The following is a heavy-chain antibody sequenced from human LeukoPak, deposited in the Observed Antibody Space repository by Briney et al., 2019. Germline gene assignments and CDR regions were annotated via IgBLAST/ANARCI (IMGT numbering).Heavy chain of an antibody. D-gene: IGHD5-12*01. Sequence: PGGSLRLSCAASGFTFSRYNMNWVRQAPGKGLEWVSYINSISSTIYYADSVKGRFTISRDNSKNSLYLQLKSLKAEDTAVYYCVSPRGGGLSEFEYWGRGTLVTVSS. CDR3: VSPRGGGLSEFEY. CDR2: INSISSTI. V-gene: IGHV3-48*01. CDR1: GFTFSRYN. J-gene: IGHJ4*02.